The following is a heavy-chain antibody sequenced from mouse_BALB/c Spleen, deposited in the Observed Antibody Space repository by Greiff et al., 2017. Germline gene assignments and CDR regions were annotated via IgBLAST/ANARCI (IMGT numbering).Heavy chain of an antibody. CDR3: TRDYYDHGGY. CDR2: ISSGGSYT. J-gene: IGHJ2*01. Sequence: EVKLVESGGGLVKPGGSLKLSCAASGFTFSSYTMSWVRQTPEKRLEWVATISSGGSYTYYPDSVKGRFTISRDNAKNTLYLQMSSLKSEDTAMYYCTRDYYDHGGYWGQGTTLTVSS. D-gene: IGHD2-4*01. V-gene: IGHV5-6-4*01. CDR1: GFTFSSYT.